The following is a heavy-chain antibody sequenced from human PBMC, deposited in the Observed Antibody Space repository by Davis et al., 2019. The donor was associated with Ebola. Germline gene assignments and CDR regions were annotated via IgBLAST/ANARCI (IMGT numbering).Heavy chain of an antibody. Sequence: GGSLRLSCVASGFPFTTAWMSWVRQAPGRGLEWVALIYGSGSTYYADSVKGRFTISRDDLKNTVDVQMNSLRVEDSSIYYCAKDEELQFGMDVWGQGTTVTVSS. V-gene: IGHV3-53*01. CDR2: IYGSGST. D-gene: IGHD5-24*01. CDR1: GFPFTTAW. CDR3: AKDEELQFGMDV. J-gene: IGHJ6*02.